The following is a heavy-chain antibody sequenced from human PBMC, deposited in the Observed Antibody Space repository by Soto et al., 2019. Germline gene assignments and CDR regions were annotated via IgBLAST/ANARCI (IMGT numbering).Heavy chain of an antibody. CDR1: GYTFTGYY. Sequence: GASVKVSCKASGYTFTGYYMHWVRQAPGQGLEWMGWINPNSGGTNYAQKFQGRVTMTRDTSISTAYMELSRLRSDDTAVYYCARVRSPYYYDSSGYLDAFDTWGQGTMVTVSS. V-gene: IGHV1-2*02. CDR3: ARVRSPYYYDSSGYLDAFDT. D-gene: IGHD3-22*01. CDR2: INPNSGGT. J-gene: IGHJ3*02.